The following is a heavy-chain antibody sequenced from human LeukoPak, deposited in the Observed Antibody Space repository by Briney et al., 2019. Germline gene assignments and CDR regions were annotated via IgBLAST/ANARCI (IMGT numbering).Heavy chain of an antibody. V-gene: IGHV4-38-2*01. J-gene: IGHJ4*02. CDR1: GYSISSGYY. D-gene: IGHD6-6*01. CDR3: ARHEYSRSIDY. CDR2: IYHSGST. Sequence: SETLSLTCAVSGYSISSGYYWGWIWQPPGKGLEWIGSIYHSGSTYYNPSLKSRVTISVDTSKNQFSLKLSSVTAADTAVYYCARHEYSRSIDYWGQGTLVTVSS.